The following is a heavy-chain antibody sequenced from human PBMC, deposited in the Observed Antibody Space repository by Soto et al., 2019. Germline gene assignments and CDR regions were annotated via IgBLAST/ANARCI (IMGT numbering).Heavy chain of an antibody. CDR3: ARTRKEGSGGNWFDP. Sequence: QVQLVQSGAEVKKPGASVKVSCKASGYTFTSYVISWGRQAPGQGREWLGWIREYNGNTNYAQKLQDRVTMTTDTYTSTADIELRSLRSDGTAGYDCARTRKEGSGGNWFDPWGQGTLVTVSS. CDR2: IREYNGNT. V-gene: IGHV1-18*01. CDR1: GYTFTSYV. J-gene: IGHJ5*02. D-gene: IGHD3-10*01.